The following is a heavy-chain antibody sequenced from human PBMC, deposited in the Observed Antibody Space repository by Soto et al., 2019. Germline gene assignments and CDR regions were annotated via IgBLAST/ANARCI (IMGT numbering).Heavy chain of an antibody. J-gene: IGHJ2*01. CDR2: VYYSGST. D-gene: IGHD3-22*01. Sequence: QLQDSGPGLVMPSQTLSLTCTVSGSSINNNDYYWSWIRQTPGKGLEWIGYVYYSGSTDYIPSLKSRLSMSIDKSQNQFTLKLNSVTAADTANYYCARMSYFYDKWYFDLWGRGTLVTVSS. V-gene: IGHV4-30-4*01. CDR3: ARMSYFYDKWYFDL. CDR1: GSSINNNDYY.